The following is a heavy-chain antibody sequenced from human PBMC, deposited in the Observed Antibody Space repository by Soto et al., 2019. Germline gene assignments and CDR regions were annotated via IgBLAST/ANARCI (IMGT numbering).Heavy chain of an antibody. V-gene: IGHV3-23*01. J-gene: IGHJ4*02. CDR2: ISGSGGST. CDR1: RFTFSTYA. Sequence: GGSLRLSCAASRFTFSTYAMSWVRQAPGKGLEWVSVISGSGGSTYYADSLKGRFTISRDNSKNTLYLQMNSLRAEDTAIYYCAREVLYYYDSSGYWDYWGQGTLVTVSS. D-gene: IGHD3-22*01. CDR3: AREVLYYYDSSGYWDY.